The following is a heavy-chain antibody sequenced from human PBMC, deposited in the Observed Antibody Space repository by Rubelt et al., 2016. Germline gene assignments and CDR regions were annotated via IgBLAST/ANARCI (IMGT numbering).Heavy chain of an antibody. Sequence: VQLLESGGGLVQPGGSLRLSCAASGFTFSSYAMSWVRQAPGKGLEWVAVLWYDGSNKYYADSVKGRFTISRDNSKNTLYLQMNSLRAEDTAVYYCARDEGLRYFDYWGQGTLVTVSS. D-gene: IGHD5-12*01. V-gene: IGHV3-33*08. CDR1: GFTFSSYA. CDR2: LWYDGSNK. CDR3: ARDEGLRYFDY. J-gene: IGHJ4*02.